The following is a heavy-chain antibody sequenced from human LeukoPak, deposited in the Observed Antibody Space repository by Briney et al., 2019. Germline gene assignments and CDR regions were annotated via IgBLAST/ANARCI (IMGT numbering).Heavy chain of an antibody. CDR1: GGSIGSSLYY. CDR2: IYDSGST. D-gene: IGHD3-3*01. Sequence: SETLSLTCTVSGGSIGSSLYYWGWIRQPPGKGLEWIGSIYDSGSTYYNPSLESRVTISVDTSKNQFSLKLSSVTAADTAVYYCARDRVTISGVVSGWFDPWGQGTLVTVSS. CDR3: ARDRVTISGVVSGWFDP. V-gene: IGHV4-39*07. J-gene: IGHJ5*02.